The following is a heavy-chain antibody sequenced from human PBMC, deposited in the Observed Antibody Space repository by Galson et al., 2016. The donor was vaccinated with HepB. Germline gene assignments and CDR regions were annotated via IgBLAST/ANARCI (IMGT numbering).Heavy chain of an antibody. CDR1: GFTFSNYP. V-gene: IGHV3-23*01. D-gene: IGHD1-14*01. J-gene: IGHJ4*02. Sequence: SLRLSCAASGFTFSNYPIHWVRQAPGKGLEWVSGISGSGGSTYYADSVKGRFTISRDNSKNTLYVQMNSLRAEDTAVYYCAKGYGLFDYWGQGTLVTVSS. CDR2: ISGSGGST. CDR3: AKGYGLFDY.